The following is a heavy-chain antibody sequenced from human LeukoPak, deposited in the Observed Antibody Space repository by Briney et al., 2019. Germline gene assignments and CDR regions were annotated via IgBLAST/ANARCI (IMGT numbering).Heavy chain of an antibody. CDR3: AAYIVGATTAFDY. V-gene: IGHV3-48*03. J-gene: IGHJ4*02. D-gene: IGHD1-26*01. Sequence: GGSLRLSCAASGFTFSVYEMNWVRQAPGKGLDWVSYISTSGSTIYYADSVKGRFTISRDNAKNSLYLQLHSLRAEDTALYYCAAYIVGATTAFDYWGQGTLVTVSA. CDR2: ISTSGSTI. CDR1: GFTFSVYE.